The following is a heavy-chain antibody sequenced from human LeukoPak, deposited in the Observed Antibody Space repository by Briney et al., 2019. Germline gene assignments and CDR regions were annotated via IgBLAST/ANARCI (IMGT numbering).Heavy chain of an antibody. J-gene: IGHJ5*02. D-gene: IGHD5-12*01. CDR2: INPSGGST. CDR1: GYTFTIYY. V-gene: IGHV1-46*01. Sequence: GASVTVSFTSAGYTFTIYYMHWGRQPPGQGLEWMGIINPSGGSTSYAQKFQGRVTMTRDMSTSTVYMELRSLRSEDTAVYYCARELGGYEFDPWGQGTLVTVSS. CDR3: ARELGGYEFDP.